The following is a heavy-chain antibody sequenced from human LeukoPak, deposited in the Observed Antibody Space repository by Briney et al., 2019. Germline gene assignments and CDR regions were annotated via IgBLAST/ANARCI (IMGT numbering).Heavy chain of an antibody. CDR3: ARDQMVSGYYYFVDAFDI. V-gene: IGHV3-30*02. Sequence: GGSLRLSCAASGFTFSSYCMHWVRQAPGRGLEWVTFIPYDGSNKNYADSVKGRFTISRDNSKNTLYLQMNSLRAEDTAVYYCARDQMVSGYYYFVDAFDIWGQGTMVTVSS. J-gene: IGHJ3*02. D-gene: IGHD3-22*01. CDR1: GFTFSSYC. CDR2: IPYDGSNK.